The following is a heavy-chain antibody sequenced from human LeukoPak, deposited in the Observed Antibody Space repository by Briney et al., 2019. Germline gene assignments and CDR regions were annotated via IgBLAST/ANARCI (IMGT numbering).Heavy chain of an antibody. D-gene: IGHD2-21*02. CDR2: IKQDGGEK. Sequence: PGGSLRLSCVASGFTFSNSWMSWVRQAPGKGLEWVANIKQDGGEKNYVDSVKGQFTISRDNTKNSLYLQMTSLRAEDTAVYYCAILVSAYYFDYWGQGTLVTVSS. CDR1: GFTFSNSW. V-gene: IGHV3-7*01. CDR3: AILVSAYYFDY. J-gene: IGHJ4*02.